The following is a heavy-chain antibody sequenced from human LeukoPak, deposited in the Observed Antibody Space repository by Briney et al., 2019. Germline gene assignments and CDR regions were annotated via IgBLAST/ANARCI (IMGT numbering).Heavy chain of an antibody. D-gene: IGHD6-19*01. J-gene: IGHJ4*02. CDR2: ISDDGSYN. CDR1: GFTFSSYG. Sequence: PGTSLRLSCAASGFTFSSYGLHWVRQAPGKGLEWVAVISDDGSYNYSADSVKGRFTISRDNSKNTVYLQMSSLRVEDTAVYYCAKDVRAVAGPFDYWGQGTLVTVSS. V-gene: IGHV3-30*18. CDR3: AKDVRAVAGPFDY.